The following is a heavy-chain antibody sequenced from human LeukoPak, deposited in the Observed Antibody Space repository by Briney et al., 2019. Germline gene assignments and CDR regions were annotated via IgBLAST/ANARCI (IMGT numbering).Heavy chain of an antibody. D-gene: IGHD3-10*01. V-gene: IGHV3-7*01. CDR2: IKQDGSEE. CDR3: ARDSGSGSYYDAFDI. J-gene: IGHJ3*02. Sequence: GGSLRLSCAASGFTFSSYWMTWVRQAPGKGLEWVANIKQDGSEEYYVDSVKGRFTISRDSAKNSLYLQMNSLRAEDTAVYYCARDSGSGSYYDAFDIWGRGTMVTVSS. CDR1: GFTFSSYW.